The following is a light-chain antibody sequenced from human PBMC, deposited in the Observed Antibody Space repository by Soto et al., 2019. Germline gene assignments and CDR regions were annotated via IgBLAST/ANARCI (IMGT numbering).Light chain of an antibody. CDR3: CSYAKSDSGV. J-gene: IGLJ2*01. V-gene: IGLV2-14*03. CDR1: NSDVGGYDF. Sequence: QPVLTQPASVSGPPGLSITISCTGTNSDVGGYDFVSWYQQHPFKAPKLLIYDVTNRPSGISNRFSGSKSGNTASLTISGLQVEDEADYYCCSYAKSDSGVFGGGTKLTVL. CDR2: DVT.